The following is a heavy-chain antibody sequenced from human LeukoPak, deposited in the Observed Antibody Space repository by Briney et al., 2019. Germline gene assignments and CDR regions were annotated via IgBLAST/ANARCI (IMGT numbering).Heavy chain of an antibody. CDR3: AKNRYSSGWYVY. J-gene: IGHJ4*02. D-gene: IGHD6-19*01. CDR1: GFTFSSYG. V-gene: IGHV3-30*18. CDR2: ISYDGSNK. Sequence: GRSLRLSCAASGFTFSSYGMHWVRQAPGKGLEWVAVISYDGSNKYYADSVKGRFTISRDNSKNTLYLQMNSLRAEDTAVYYCAKNRYSSGWYVYRGQGTLVTVSS.